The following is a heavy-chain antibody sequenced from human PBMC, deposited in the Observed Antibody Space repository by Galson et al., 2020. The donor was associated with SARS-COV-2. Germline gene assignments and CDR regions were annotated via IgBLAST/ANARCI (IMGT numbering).Heavy chain of an antibody. CDR2: ISWNSGSI. CDR1: GFTFDDYA. D-gene: IGHD6-13*01. Sequence: GGSLRLSCAASGFTFDDYAMHWVRQAPGKGLEWVSGISWNSGSIGYADSVKGRFTISRDNAKNSLDLQMNSLRAEDTALYYCAKLAAAAPGDYLDYGGQGTRVTGSS. V-gene: IGHV3-9*01. J-gene: IGHJ4*02. CDR3: AKLAAAAPGDYLDY.